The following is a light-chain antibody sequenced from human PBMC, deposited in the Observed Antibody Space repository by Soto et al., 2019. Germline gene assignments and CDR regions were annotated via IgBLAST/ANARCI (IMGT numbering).Light chain of an antibody. CDR1: QSVSSY. J-gene: IGKJ5*01. Sequence: EIVLTQSPATLSLSPGERATLSCRASQSVSSYLAWYQQKPGQAPMLLIYGASSRATGIPDTFSGSGSGTDFTLTISRLEPEDFAVYYCQQYDSSQGTFGQGTRLEIK. CDR3: QQYDSSQGT. V-gene: IGKV3-20*01. CDR2: GAS.